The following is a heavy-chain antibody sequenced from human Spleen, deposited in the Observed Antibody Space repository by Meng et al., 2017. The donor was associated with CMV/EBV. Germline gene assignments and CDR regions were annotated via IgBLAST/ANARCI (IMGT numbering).Heavy chain of an antibody. CDR2: INSDGSII. D-gene: IGHD3-10*01. J-gene: IGHJ5*02. CDR3: TKAGGEGP. Sequence: GESLKISCAASGFTLTNFWMHWVRQPPGKGLVWLSRINSDGSIINSADSVKGRFTISRDNAKNSLYLQMNSLRVEDTAVYYCTKAGGEGPWGQGTLVTVSS. CDR1: GFTLTNFW. V-gene: IGHV3-74*01.